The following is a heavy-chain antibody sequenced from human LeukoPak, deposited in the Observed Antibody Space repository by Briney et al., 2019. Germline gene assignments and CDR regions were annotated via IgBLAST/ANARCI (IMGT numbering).Heavy chain of an antibody. J-gene: IGHJ4*02. CDR3: ARSGGLWLLTYYFDY. Sequence: SETLSLTCTVSGGSISSYYWSWIRQPPGKGLEWIGYIYYSGSTNYNPSLKSRVTISVDTSKNQFSLKLSSVTAADTAVYFCARSGGLWLLTYYFDYWGQGTLVTVSS. CDR1: GGSISSYY. CDR2: IYYSGST. V-gene: IGHV4-59*01. D-gene: IGHD3-22*01.